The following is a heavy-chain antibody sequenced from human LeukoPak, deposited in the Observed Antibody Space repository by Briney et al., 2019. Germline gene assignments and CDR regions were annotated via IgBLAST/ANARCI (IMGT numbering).Heavy chain of an antibody. V-gene: IGHV3-21*04. J-gene: IGHJ6*02. CDR1: GFTFSTYS. CDR3: AREPYYYDDNGYFYPYHYYGMDV. Sequence: PGGSLRLSCAASGFTFSTYSMNWVRQAPGKGLEWVSSISSSSGYIYYADSVKGRFTISRDNAKNSLYLQMNSLRAEDTAVYYCAREPYYYDDNGYFYPYHYYGMDVWGQGISVTVSS. CDR2: ISSSSGYI. D-gene: IGHD3-22*01.